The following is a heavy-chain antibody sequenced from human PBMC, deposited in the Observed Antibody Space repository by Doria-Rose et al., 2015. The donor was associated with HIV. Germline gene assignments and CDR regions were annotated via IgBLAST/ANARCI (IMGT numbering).Heavy chain of an antibody. J-gene: IGHJ6*03. Sequence: VQLVQSEGGLVQPGRSLRLSCVGSGFSFESYAMHWVRLAPGKGLEWVAGISWDSGAKGNADSVEGRFTISRDNAKKSVYLEMRSLRPEDTAFYYCAKAPIIGPKYYFYMDVWGIGTSVTVSS. CDR2: ISWDSGAK. CDR1: GFSFESYA. D-gene: IGHD3-3*01. CDR3: AKAPIIGPKYYFYMDV. V-gene: IGHV3-9*01.